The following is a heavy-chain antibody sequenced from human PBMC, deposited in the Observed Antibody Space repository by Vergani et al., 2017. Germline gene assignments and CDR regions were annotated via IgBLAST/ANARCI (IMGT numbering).Heavy chain of an antibody. V-gene: IGHV1-69*18. CDR2: IIPIFGTA. J-gene: IGHJ6*02. Sequence: QVQLVQSGAEVKKPGSSVKVSCKASGGTFSSYAISWVRQAPGQGLEWMGRIIPIFGTANYAQKFQGRVTITADESTSTAYMELSSLRSEDTAVYYCARTPYYYDSSGYYPKTRDYYYGMDVWGQGP. D-gene: IGHD3-22*01. CDR3: ARTPYYYDSSGYYPKTRDYYYGMDV. CDR1: GGTFSSYA.